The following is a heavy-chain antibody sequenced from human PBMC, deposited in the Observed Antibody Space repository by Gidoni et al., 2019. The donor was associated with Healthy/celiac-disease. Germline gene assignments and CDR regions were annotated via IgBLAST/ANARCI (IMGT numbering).Heavy chain of an antibody. V-gene: IGHV3-30*04. CDR2: ISYDGSNK. J-gene: IGHJ4*02. CDR3: ARDPHYDSSGYYWVDY. Sequence: QVQLVESGGGVVQPGRSLRLSCAASGFTFSSYAMHWVRQAPGKGLEWVAVISYDGSNKYYADSVKGRFTISRDNSKNTLYLQMNSLRAEDTAVYYCARDPHYDSSGYYWVDYWGQGTLVTVSS. CDR1: GFTFSSYA. D-gene: IGHD3-22*01.